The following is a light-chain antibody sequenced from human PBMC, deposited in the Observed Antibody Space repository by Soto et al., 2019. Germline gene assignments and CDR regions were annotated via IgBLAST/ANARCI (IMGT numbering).Light chain of an antibody. CDR1: ESVNND. J-gene: IGKJ2*01. CDR3: QQYGDWPPDT. CDR2: GAS. Sequence: EIVVTQSPATLSVSPGARATLFCRASESVNNDIAWYRQKPGQAPRLLIYGASIRATGIPVKFSGSGSGTEFTLTISSLQSEDFAVYYCQQYGDWPPDTFGQGTKLEI. V-gene: IGKV3-15*01.